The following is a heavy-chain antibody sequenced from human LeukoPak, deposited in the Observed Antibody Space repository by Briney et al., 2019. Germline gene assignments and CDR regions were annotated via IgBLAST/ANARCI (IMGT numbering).Heavy chain of an antibody. CDR3: AKAIGYSGYVGYYYYMDV. Sequence: GGSLRLSCAASGFTFDDYAMHWVRQAPGKGLEWVSLISWDGGSTYYADSVKGRFTISRDNSKNSLYLQMNSLRAEDTALYHCAKAIGYSGYVGYYYYMDVWGKGTTVTVSS. CDR1: GFTFDDYA. V-gene: IGHV3-43D*04. CDR2: ISWDGGST. J-gene: IGHJ6*03. D-gene: IGHD5-12*01.